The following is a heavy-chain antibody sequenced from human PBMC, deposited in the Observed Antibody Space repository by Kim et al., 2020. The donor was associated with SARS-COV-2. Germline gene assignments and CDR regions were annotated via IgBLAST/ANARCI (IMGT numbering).Heavy chain of an antibody. CDR2: IYYRGLT. J-gene: IGHJ3*02. CDR3: ARHLGGTYGSGSHFAI. V-gene: IGHV4-59*08. D-gene: IGHD3-10*01. CDR1: GGALRPYY. Sequence: SETLSLTCSVSGGALRPYYWSWIRQSPTKGLEWIGYIYYRGLTNYNPSLKSRVAISVDTSKKQFSLKLSSVTAADSAVYYCARHLGGTYGSGSHFAIWG.